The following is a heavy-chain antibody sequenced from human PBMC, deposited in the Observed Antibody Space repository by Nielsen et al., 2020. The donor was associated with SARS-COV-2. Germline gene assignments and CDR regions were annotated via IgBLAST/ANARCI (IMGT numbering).Heavy chain of an antibody. V-gene: IGHV4-34*01. CDR2: INHSGST. Sequence: WIRQPPGKGLEWIGEINHSGSTNYNPSLKNRVTISVDTSKNQFSLKLSSVTAADTAVYYCARGGLWFGDYWGQGTLVTVSS. CDR3: ARGGLWFGDY. J-gene: IGHJ4*02. D-gene: IGHD3-10*01.